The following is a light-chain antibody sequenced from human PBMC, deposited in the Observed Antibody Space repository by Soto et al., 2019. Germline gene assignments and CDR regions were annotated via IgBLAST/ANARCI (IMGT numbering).Light chain of an antibody. CDR2: DAT. V-gene: IGKV1-5*01. Sequence: DIQMTQSPSTLSASVGDRVTITCRASQTISSSLAWYQFKPGKAPKLLIFDATTLQTGVPSRFSGSGFGAEFTLTIXGLQPDXXXXXXXXXXXDYTAVTFGQGTKLEIK. J-gene: IGKJ2*01. CDR3: XXXXDYTAVT. CDR1: QTISSS.